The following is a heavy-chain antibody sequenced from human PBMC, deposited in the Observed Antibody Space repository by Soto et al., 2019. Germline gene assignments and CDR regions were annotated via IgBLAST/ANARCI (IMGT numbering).Heavy chain of an antibody. CDR3: ARLAYSYGPPSPVDY. J-gene: IGHJ4*02. CDR2: IYYSGST. V-gene: IGHV4-61*01. CDR1: GGYVSSGSYY. D-gene: IGHD5-18*01. Sequence: SETPSLTCTVSGGYVSSGSYYWSWIRQPPGKGLEWIGYIYYSGSTNYNPSLKSRVTISVDTSKNQSSLKLSSVTAADTAVYYCARLAYSYGPPSPVDYWGQRTLVTVSS.